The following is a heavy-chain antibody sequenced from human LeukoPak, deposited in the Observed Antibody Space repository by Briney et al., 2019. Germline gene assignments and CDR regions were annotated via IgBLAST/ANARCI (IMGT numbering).Heavy chain of an antibody. J-gene: IGHJ4*02. V-gene: IGHV1-2*02. CDR3: ARARYDYVWGSYRYLDY. D-gene: IGHD3-16*02. CDR1: GYTFTGYY. CDR2: INPNSGGT. Sequence: VASVKVSCKASGYTFTGYYMHWVRQAPGQGLEWMGWINPNSGGTNYAQKFQGRVTMTRDTSMSTAYMELSRLRSDDTAVYYCARARYDYVWGSYRYLDYWGQGTLVTVSS.